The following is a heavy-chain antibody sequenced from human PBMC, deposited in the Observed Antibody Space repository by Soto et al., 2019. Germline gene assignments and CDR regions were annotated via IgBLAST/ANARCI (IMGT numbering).Heavy chain of an antibody. J-gene: IGHJ6*02. Sequence: PGGSLILSCASSGLYFIDYYFSWIRQAPGKGLECVAYISGTGDTKYYVDSVKGRFTISRDNAKNSLYLQMNSLRAEDTAVYYCARARGLDVWGQGTTVTVS. V-gene: IGHV3-11*01. CDR2: ISGTGDTK. CDR3: ARARGLDV. CDR1: GLYFIDYY. D-gene: IGHD3-16*01.